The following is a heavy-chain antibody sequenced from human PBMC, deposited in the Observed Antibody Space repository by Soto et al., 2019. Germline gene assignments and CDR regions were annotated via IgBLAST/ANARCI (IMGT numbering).Heavy chain of an antibody. CDR1: GGSISSDYYH. V-gene: IGHV4-30-4*08. CDR3: PREDEGGDSLDV. J-gene: IGHJ6*02. Sequence: PSETLSLTCTVSGGSISSDYYHWTWIRQSPGKGLEWIGYIHHSGSILYNPSLKSRVTISVDTSKNQFSLHLSSVTAADTAVYFWPREDEGGDSLDVWGQGTTVTVSS. D-gene: IGHD2-21*02. CDR2: IHHSGSI.